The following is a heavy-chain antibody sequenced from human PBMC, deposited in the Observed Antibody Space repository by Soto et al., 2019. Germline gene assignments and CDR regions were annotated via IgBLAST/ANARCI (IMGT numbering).Heavy chain of an antibody. Sequence: GESLKISCKASGYSFSFYWIGWVRQMPGKGLEWMAIMYPDDSDIRYSPSFEAHVTVSADKSTSTAFLQWSSLKASDTAMYYCATAYVYDFENSNYYRDAFDIWGQGTLVTVSS. CDR3: ATAYVYDFENSNYYRDAFDI. D-gene: IGHD3-22*01. J-gene: IGHJ3*02. V-gene: IGHV5-51*01. CDR1: GYSFSFYW. CDR2: MYPDDSDI.